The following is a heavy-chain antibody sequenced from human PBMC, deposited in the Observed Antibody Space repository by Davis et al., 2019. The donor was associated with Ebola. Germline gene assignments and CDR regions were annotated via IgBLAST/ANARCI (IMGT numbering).Heavy chain of an antibody. Sequence: HSQTLSLTCAISGDSVSSNSAAWNWIRQSPSRGLEWLGRIYYRSEWYNHYAISVKGRITISPDTSKNQFSLQLNSVTPEDTAVYYCARSIADAFDIWGQGTMVTVSS. CDR1: GDSVSSNSAA. J-gene: IGHJ3*02. CDR3: ARSIADAFDI. CDR2: IYYRSEWYN. D-gene: IGHD2-21*01. V-gene: IGHV6-1*01.